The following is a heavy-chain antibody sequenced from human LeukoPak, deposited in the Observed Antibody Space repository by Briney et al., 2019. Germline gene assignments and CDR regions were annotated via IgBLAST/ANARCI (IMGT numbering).Heavy chain of an antibody. CDR2: FYYSGST. CDR1: GGSISSGSYS. Sequence: SQTLSLTCAVSGGSISSGSYSWSWIRQPPGKGLEWIGYFYYSGSTNYNPSLKSRVTISVDTSKNQFSLKLSSVTAADTAVYYCARDTSYLAIDYWGQGTLVTVSS. V-gene: IGHV4-30-4*07. CDR3: ARDTSYLAIDY. J-gene: IGHJ4*02. D-gene: IGHD2-21*01.